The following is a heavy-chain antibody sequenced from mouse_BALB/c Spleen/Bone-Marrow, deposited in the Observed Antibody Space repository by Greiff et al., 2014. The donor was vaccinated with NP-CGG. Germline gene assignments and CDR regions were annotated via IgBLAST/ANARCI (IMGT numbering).Heavy chain of an antibody. CDR2: IYPGDGST. Sequence: QVQLQQSGPELVKPGASVKISCKASGYTFTSYDINWVKQRPGQGLEWIGWIYPGDGSTKYNEKFKGKATLTADKSSSTAYMQLSSLTSENSAVYFYARSGDSSGYGFAYWGQGTLVTVSA. V-gene: IGHV1S56*01. J-gene: IGHJ3*01. CDR1: GYTFTSYD. CDR3: ARSGDSSGYGFAY. D-gene: IGHD3-2*01.